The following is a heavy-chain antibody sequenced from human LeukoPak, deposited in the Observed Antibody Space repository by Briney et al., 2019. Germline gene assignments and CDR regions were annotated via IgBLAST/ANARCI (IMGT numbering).Heavy chain of an antibody. D-gene: IGHD6-19*01. J-gene: IGHJ4*02. CDR1: GFTFSIYG. CDR3: VLVRGSGWYYMDC. V-gene: IGHV3-23*01. CDR2: INSNGATT. Sequence: GGSLRLSCAASGFTFSIYGMSWVRQAPGKGLEWVSLINSNGATTHYADSVKGRFTISRDNAKNTLSLRMNSLRADDTAIYFCVLVRGSGWYYMDCWGQGTLVTVSS.